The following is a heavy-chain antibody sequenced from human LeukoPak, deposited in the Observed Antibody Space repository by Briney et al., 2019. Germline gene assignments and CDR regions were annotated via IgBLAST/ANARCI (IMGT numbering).Heavy chain of an antibody. CDR2: IYHSGST. Sequence: SETLSLTCTVSGYSISSGYYWGWIRQPPGKGLEWIGSIYHSGSTYYNPSLKSRVTMSVDTSKNQFSLKLSSVTAADTAVYYCARGRSPREYYYGSGSYYNSGFDPWGQGTLVTVSS. J-gene: IGHJ5*02. CDR1: GYSISSGYY. D-gene: IGHD3-10*01. V-gene: IGHV4-38-2*02. CDR3: ARGRSPREYYYGSGSYYNSGFDP.